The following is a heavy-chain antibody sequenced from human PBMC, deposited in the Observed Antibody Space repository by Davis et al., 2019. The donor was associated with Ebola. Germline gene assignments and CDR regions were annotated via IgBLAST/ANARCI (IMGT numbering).Heavy chain of an antibody. V-gene: IGHV1-46*01. J-gene: IGHJ4*02. CDR3: ARTWEVGFDY. CDR2: INPSGGSP. Sequence: ASVTVSCKASGGTFSSYAISWVRQAPGQGLEWMGIINPSGGSPTYAQKFQGRVTMTRDTSTTTVYMELSSLSSEDTAMYYCARTWEVGFDYWGQGTLVTVSS. D-gene: IGHD1-26*01. CDR1: GGTFSSYA.